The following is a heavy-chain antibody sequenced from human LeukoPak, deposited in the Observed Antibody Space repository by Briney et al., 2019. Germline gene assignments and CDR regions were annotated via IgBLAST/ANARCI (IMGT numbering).Heavy chain of an antibody. Sequence: GGSLRLSCAASGFTFSSYSMNWVRQAPGKGLEWVSSISSSSSYIYYADSVKGRFTISRDNAKNSLYLQMNSLRVEDTAVYYCARDLGGATRGDYWGQGTLVTVSS. CDR3: ARDLGGATRGDY. V-gene: IGHV3-21*01. D-gene: IGHD1-26*01. J-gene: IGHJ4*02. CDR2: ISSSSSYI. CDR1: GFTFSSYS.